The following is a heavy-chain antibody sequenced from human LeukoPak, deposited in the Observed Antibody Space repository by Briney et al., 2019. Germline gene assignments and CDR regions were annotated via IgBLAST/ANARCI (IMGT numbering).Heavy chain of an antibody. D-gene: IGHD3-10*01. V-gene: IGHV4-34*01. CDR3: ARVSSGSYYDANYYYMDV. CDR2: INHSGST. CDR1: GGSFSGYY. Sequence: SETLSPTCAVYGGSFSGYYWSWIRQPPGKGLEWIGEINHSGSTNYNPSLKSRVTISVDTSKNQFSLKLSSVTAADTAVYYCARVSSGSYYDANYYYMDVWGKGTTVTISS. J-gene: IGHJ6*03.